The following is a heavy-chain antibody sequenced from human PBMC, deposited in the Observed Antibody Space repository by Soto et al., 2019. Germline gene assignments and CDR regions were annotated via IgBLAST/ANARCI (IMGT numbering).Heavy chain of an antibody. Sequence: GGSLRHSCAASGGNFSVHGMHWVSQAPGKGLEWVAVIWYDGSNKYYAESVKGRFTISRDNSKNTLYLQMNNLRAEDTAVYYCARDSHVGSGWQLTADYWGQGTLVTVSS. CDR1: GGNFSVHG. J-gene: IGHJ4*02. CDR3: ARDSHVGSGWQLTADY. D-gene: IGHD6-19*01. V-gene: IGHV3-33*01. CDR2: IWYDGSNK.